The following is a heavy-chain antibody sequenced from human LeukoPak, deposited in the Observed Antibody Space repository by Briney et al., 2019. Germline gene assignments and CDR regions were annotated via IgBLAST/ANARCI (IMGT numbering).Heavy chain of an antibody. CDR1: GFTFNYAW. CDR3: ARDRGGSYSAIDY. J-gene: IGHJ4*02. Sequence: GGSLRLSCAASGFTFNYAWMNWVRQAPGKGLEWVSFISSSSSTIYYADSVKGRFTISRDNAKNSLYLQMNSLRAEDTAVYYCARDRGGSYSAIDYWGQGTLVTVSS. V-gene: IGHV3-48*04. D-gene: IGHD1-26*01. CDR2: ISSSSSTI.